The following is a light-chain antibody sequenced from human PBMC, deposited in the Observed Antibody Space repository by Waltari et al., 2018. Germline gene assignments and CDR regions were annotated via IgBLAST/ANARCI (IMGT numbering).Light chain of an antibody. J-gene: IGLJ1*01. CDR2: DVT. CDR3: SSYTSNSDPYV. CDR1: NNDVGGYNS. V-gene: IGLV2-14*03. Sequence: QSALTPPASVSGSPGQSITISCTGTNNDVGGYNSVSWYQQHPGKAPKLMIYDVTNRPSGVSTRFSGSKSGNTASLTISGLQAEDEADYYCSSYTSNSDPYVFGTGTKVTVL.